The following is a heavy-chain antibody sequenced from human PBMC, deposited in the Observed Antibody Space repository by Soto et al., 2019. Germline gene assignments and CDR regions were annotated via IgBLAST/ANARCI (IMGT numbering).Heavy chain of an antibody. CDR2: ISSSSSYI. CDR1: GFTFSSYS. D-gene: IGHD6-6*01. J-gene: IGHJ6*02. V-gene: IGHV3-21*01. Sequence: GGSLRLSCAASGFTFSSYSMNWVRQAPGKGLEWVSSISSSSSYIYYADSVKGRFTISRDNAKNSLYLQMNSLRAEDTAVYYCARDLGAARPGNYYGMDVWGQGTTVTVSS. CDR3: ARDLGAARPGNYYGMDV.